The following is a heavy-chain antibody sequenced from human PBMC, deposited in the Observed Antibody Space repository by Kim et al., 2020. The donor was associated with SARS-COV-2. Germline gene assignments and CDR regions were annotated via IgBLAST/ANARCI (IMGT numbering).Heavy chain of an antibody. V-gene: IGHV4-34*01. Sequence: SETLSLTCAVYGGSFSGYYWSWIRQPPGKGLEWIGEINHSGSTNYNPSLKSRVTISVDTSKNQFSLKLSSVTAADTAVYYCARRICSSTSCPFRYWGQGTLVTVSS. D-gene: IGHD2-2*01. J-gene: IGHJ4*02. CDR3: ARRICSSTSCPFRY. CDR2: INHSGST. CDR1: GGSFSGYY.